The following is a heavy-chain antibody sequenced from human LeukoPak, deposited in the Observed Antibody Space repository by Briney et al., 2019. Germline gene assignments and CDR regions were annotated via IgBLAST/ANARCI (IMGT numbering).Heavy chain of an antibody. Sequence: SETLSLTCTVSGGSISSGGYYWSWIRQHPGKGPEWIGYIYYSGSTYYNPSLKSRVTISVDTSKNQFSLKLSSVTAADTAVYYCARVAAAASRIYYYYGMDVWGQGTTVTVSS. CDR1: GGSISSGGYY. D-gene: IGHD6-13*01. CDR3: ARVAAAASRIYYYYGMDV. J-gene: IGHJ6*02. V-gene: IGHV4-31*03. CDR2: IYYSGST.